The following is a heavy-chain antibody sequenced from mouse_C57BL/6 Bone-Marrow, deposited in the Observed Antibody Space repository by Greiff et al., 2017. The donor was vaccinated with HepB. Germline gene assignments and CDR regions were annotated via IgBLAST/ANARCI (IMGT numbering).Heavy chain of an antibody. CDR2: IHPNSGST. J-gene: IGHJ3*01. CDR3: ARRDYSNWFAY. CDR1: GYTFTSYW. V-gene: IGHV1-64*01. D-gene: IGHD2-5*01. Sequence: QVQLQQPGAELVKPGASVKLSCKASGYTFTSYWMHWVKQRPGQGLEWIGMIHPNSGSTNYNEKFKSKATLTVDKSSSTAYMLLSSLTSEDSAVYYCARRDYSNWFAYWGQGTLVTVSA.